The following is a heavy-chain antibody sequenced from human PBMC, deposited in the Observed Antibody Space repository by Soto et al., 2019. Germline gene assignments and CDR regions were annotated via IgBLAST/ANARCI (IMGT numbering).Heavy chain of an antibody. V-gene: IGHV1-18*01. J-gene: IGHJ4*02. CDR1: AYIVSRVA. CDR3: ARDSPPVDY. Sequence: ASVKIYYKACAYIVSRVAVCWVRQAPGQGLEWMGWISAHNGNTKYAQKLQGRVTMTTDTSTSTAYMELRSLRSDDTAVYYCARDSPPVDYRGQRTPVTVSS. CDR2: ISAHNGNT.